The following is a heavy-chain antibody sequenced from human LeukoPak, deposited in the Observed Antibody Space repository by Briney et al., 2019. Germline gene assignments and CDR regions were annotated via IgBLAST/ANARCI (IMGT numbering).Heavy chain of an antibody. J-gene: IGHJ4*02. V-gene: IGHV5-51*01. D-gene: IGHD4-23*01. Sequence: GESLQISCKGSGYSFTSYCIGWVRQVPGKGLEWMGIIYPGDSDTRYSPSFQGQVTISADKSIRTAYLQWSSLKASDTAMYYCARQRLHPNSPYDYWGQGTLVTVSS. CDR2: IYPGDSDT. CDR3: ARQRLHPNSPYDY. CDR1: GYSFTSYC.